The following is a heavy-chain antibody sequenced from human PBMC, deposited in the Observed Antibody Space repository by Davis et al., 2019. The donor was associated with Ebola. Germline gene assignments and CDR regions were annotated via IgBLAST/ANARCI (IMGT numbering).Heavy chain of an antibody. CDR3: ARAPYSSGRYWYFDL. D-gene: IGHD6-19*01. Sequence: SCKASGGTFSSYAMHWVRQAPGKGLEWVAVISYDGSNKYYADSVKGRFTISRDNSKNTLYLQMNSLRAEDTAVYYCARAPYSSGRYWYFDLWGRGTLVTVSS. CDR1: GGTFSSYA. CDR2: ISYDGSNK. J-gene: IGHJ2*01. V-gene: IGHV3-30-3*01.